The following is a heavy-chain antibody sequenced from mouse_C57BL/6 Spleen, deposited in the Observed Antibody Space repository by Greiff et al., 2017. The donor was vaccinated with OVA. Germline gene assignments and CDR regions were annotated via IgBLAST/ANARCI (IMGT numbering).Heavy chain of an antibody. CDR1: GYTFTSYW. J-gene: IGHJ3*01. V-gene: IGHV1-52*01. D-gene: IGHD4-1*01. CDR3: AREDNWDSFAY. CDR2: IDPSDSET. Sequence: QVQLQQPGAELVRPGSSVKLSCKASGYTFTSYWLHWVKQRPIQGLEWIGNIDPSDSETHYNQKFKDKATLTVDKSSSTAYMQLSSLTSEDSAVYYCAREDNWDSFAYWGQGTLVTVSA.